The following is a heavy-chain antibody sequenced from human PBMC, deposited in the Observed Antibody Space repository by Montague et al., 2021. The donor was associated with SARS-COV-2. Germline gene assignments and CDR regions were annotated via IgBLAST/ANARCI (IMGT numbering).Heavy chain of an antibody. J-gene: IGHJ6*02. V-gene: IGHV3-48*03. CDR1: GFTFTHYE. CDR3: ARDRGYCSSASCYDIYYGMDV. D-gene: IGHD2-2*01. CDR2: ISSSGSII. Sequence: SLRLSCVASGFTFTHYEMNWVRQAPGKGLEWVSYISSSGSIIYYADSVKGRFTISRDVAKNSLYLQMSSLRAEDTAVYYCARDRGYCSSASCYDIYYGMDVWGPGTTVTVSS.